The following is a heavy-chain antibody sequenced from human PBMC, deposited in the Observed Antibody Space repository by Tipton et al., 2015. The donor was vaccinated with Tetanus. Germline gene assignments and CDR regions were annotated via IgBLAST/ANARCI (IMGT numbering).Heavy chain of an antibody. J-gene: IGHJ4*02. Sequence: QLVQSGAEVKKPGESLKISCQGSGYRFANYWIGWVRQMPGKGLEWMGIIYPHDSDTRYNPSFQGHVTMSADKSINTAYLQWTSLKASATAVYYCARRKGGYVGYYFDFWAQGTLVTVSA. D-gene: IGHD5-12*01. CDR2: IYPHDSDT. V-gene: IGHV5-51*01. CDR1: GYRFANYW. CDR3: ARRKGGYVGYYFDF.